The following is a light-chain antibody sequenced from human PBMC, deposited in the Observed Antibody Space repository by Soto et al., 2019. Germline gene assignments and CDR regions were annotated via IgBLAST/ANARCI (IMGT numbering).Light chain of an antibody. Sequence: QAVLTQRPAASVSPGQSVAISCSGTSSDVGGYNYVSWYQQHPGKAPKLMIYEVNKRPSGAPDRFSGSKSGNTASLTVSGLQAEDEADYYCSSYAGSSNVFGTGTKVTVL. V-gene: IGLV2-8*01. CDR1: SSDVGGYNY. J-gene: IGLJ1*01. CDR2: EVN. CDR3: SSYAGSSNV.